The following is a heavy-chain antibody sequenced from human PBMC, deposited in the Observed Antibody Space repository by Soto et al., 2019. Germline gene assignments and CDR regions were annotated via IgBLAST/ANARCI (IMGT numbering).Heavy chain of an antibody. CDR1: GFSLSTSGVG. J-gene: IGHJ4*02. CDR3: AHRRISHIVGATHPRLIFDY. Sequence: QITLKESGPTLVKPTQTLTLTCTFSGFSLSTSGVGVGWIRQPPGKALEWLALIYWNDDKRYSPSLKSRLTITKDTSKNQVVLTMTNMDPVDTATYYCAHRRISHIVGATHPRLIFDYWGQGTLVTVSS. CDR2: IYWNDDK. D-gene: IGHD1-26*01. V-gene: IGHV2-5*01.